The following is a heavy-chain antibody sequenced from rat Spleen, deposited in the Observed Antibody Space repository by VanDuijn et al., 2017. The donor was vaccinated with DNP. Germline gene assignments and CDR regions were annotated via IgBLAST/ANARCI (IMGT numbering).Heavy chain of an antibody. CDR3: ARWTRYFDY. CDR1: GFSITSNY. J-gene: IGHJ2*01. Sequence: EVLLQESGPGLVKPSQSLSLTCSVSGFSITSNYWGWIRKFPGNKLEWIGHINYSGSTSYNPSLQSRISITRDTSKNQFFLQLNSVTTEDTATYYCARWTRYFDYWGQGVMVTVSS. CDR2: INYSGST. D-gene: IGHD1-4*01. V-gene: IGHV3-1*01.